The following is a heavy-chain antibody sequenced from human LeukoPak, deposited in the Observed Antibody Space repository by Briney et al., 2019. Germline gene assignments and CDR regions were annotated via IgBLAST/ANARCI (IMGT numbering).Heavy chain of an antibody. CDR2: ISYDGSNK. D-gene: IGHD2-21*02. V-gene: IGHV3-30*04. J-gene: IGHJ4*02. Sequence: PGRSLRLACAASRFTFSSYAMHWVRQAPGKGLEWVAVISYDGSNKYYADSVKGRFTISRDNSKNTLYLQMNSLRAEDTAVYYCARDPGKGDWGDKFDYWGQGTLVTVSS. CDR3: ARDPGKGDWGDKFDY. CDR1: RFTFSSYA.